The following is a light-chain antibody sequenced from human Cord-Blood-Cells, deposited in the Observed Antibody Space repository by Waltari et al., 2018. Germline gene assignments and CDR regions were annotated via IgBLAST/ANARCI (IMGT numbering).Light chain of an antibody. CDR2: ASS. Sequence: DIQMTQSPSSLSASVGDRVTITCRASQSISSYLNWYPQKPGKDPKLLRYASSSLQSGVPSRFSGSGSGTDFTLTISSLQPEDFSTYYCQQSYSTPFTFGPGTKVDIK. J-gene: IGKJ3*01. V-gene: IGKV1-39*01. CDR3: QQSYSTPFT. CDR1: QSISSY.